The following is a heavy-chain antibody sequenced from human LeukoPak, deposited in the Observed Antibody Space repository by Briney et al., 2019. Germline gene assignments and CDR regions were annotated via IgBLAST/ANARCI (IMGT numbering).Heavy chain of an antibody. Sequence: GGSLRLSCAASGFTFNAFGMSWVRQAPGKGLEWVSAISGSGGSTYYADSVKGRFTISRDNSKNTLYLQMNSLRAEDTAVYYCAKDGLGNYYYGMDVWGQGTTVTVSS. D-gene: IGHD7-27*01. CDR1: GFTFNAFG. J-gene: IGHJ6*02. CDR3: AKDGLGNYYYGMDV. V-gene: IGHV3-23*01. CDR2: ISGSGGST.